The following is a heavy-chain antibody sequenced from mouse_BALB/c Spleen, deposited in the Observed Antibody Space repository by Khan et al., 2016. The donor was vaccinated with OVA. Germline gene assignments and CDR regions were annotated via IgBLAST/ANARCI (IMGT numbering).Heavy chain of an antibody. J-gene: IGHJ4*01. V-gene: IGHV1-7*01. CDR2: INPSTGYT. D-gene: IGHD1-1*01. CDR1: GYTFTSYW. Sequence: VQLKESGAELAKPGASVKMSCKASGYTFTSYWMHWVKQRPGQGLEWIGYINPSTGYTEYNQKFKDKATLTADKSSSTAYMQLSSLTSEDSAVYYCASDYGSSYAMDYWGQGTSVTVSS. CDR3: ASDYGSSYAMDY.